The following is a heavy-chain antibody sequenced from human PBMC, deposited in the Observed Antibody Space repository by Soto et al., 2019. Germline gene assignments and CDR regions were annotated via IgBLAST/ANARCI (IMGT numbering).Heavy chain of an antibody. V-gene: IGHV1-18*01. CDR2: ISPHNGRT. CDR1: GYSFTSYG. J-gene: IGHJ6*02. Sequence: ASVKVSCKASGYSFTSYGIAWVRQAPGQGPEWMGWISPHNGRTNFAQKVKGRVVMTTDISTNTVYLELRSLRADDTAMYYCGRCRTNSYAMDVWGQGTTVT. CDR3: GRCRTNSYAMDV. D-gene: IGHD3-3*01.